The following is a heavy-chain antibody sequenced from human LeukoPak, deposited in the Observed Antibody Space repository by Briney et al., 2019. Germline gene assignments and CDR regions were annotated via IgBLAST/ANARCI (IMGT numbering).Heavy chain of an antibody. V-gene: IGHV1-46*01. CDR3: ARGRRGIVVVPAAKASYYFDY. Sequence: GASVKVSCKASGYTFTSYYMHWVRQAPGQGLEWMGIINPSGGSTSYAQKFQGRVTMTRDTSTSTVYMELSSLRSEDTAVYYCARGRRGIVVVPAAKASYYFDYWGQGTLVTVSS. CDR1: GYTFTSYY. CDR2: INPSGGST. J-gene: IGHJ4*02. D-gene: IGHD2-2*01.